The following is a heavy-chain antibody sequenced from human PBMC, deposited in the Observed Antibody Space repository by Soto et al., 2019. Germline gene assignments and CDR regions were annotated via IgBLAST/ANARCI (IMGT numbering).Heavy chain of an antibody. J-gene: IGHJ6*02. D-gene: IGHD3-3*01. CDR3: ATEATVLRFFTPHGMDV. CDR2: ISDSGHNT. CDR1: GFTFASYA. V-gene: IGHV3-23*01. Sequence: EVQLLESGGGSVQPGGSLRLSCAASGFTFASYAMNWVRQVPGKGLEWVSSISDSGHNTYYTDSVRGRFTISRDNAKNSLFLQMNTPRAEDTPVYYCATEATVLRFFTPHGMDVWGQGTTVPVSS.